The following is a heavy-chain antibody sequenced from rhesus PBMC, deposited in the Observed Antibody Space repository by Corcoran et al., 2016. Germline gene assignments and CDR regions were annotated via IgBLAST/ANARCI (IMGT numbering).Heavy chain of an antibody. CDR3: ARRDF. Sequence: QVQLQESGPGLVKPSETLSLTFAVSGYSISSGYAWGWIRQPPGKGLEYIGYINNRGSTYYNPSLKSRVTISKDTSKNQFSLKLSSVTAADTAVYYCARRDFWGQGVLVTVSS. CDR2: INNRGST. CDR1: GYSISSGYA. V-gene: IGHV4-99*01. J-gene: IGHJ5-2*01.